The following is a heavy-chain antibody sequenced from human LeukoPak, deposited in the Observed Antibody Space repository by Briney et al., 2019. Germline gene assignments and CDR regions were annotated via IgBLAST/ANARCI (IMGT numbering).Heavy chain of an antibody. CDR2: IYYSGSA. CDR1: GGSISSYY. CDR3: ARGLYDFWSGYYNNYFDY. Sequence: SETLSLTCTVSGGSISSYYWSWIRQPPGEGLEWIGYIYYSGSANYNPSLKSRVTISVDTSKNQFSLNLSSVTAADTAVYYCARGLYDFWSGYYNNYFDYWGQGTLVTVSS. D-gene: IGHD3-3*01. J-gene: IGHJ4*02. V-gene: IGHV4-59*12.